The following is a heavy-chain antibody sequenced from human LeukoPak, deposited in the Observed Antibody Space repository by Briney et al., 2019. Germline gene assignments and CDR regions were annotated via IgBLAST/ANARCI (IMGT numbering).Heavy chain of an antibody. J-gene: IGHJ4*02. D-gene: IGHD1-1*01. CDR1: GFSFSSYA. CDR2: ISDSGGRT. V-gene: IGHV3-23*01. CDR3: AKGYWNPGY. Sequence: GGSLRLSCAASGFSFSSYALSWVRQAPGRGLEWVSAISDSGGRTYYADSVKGRFTISRDNSKNTLYLQMNNLRAEDTALYYCAKGYWNPGYWGQGTLVTVSS.